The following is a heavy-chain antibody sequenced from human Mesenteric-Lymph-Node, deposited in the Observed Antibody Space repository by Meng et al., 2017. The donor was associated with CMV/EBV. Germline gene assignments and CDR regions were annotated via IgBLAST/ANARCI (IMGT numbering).Heavy chain of an antibody. CDR3: ARGTTLIDY. D-gene: IGHD4-17*01. J-gene: IGHJ4*02. CDR1: GGSISSSSYY. Sequence: SETLSLTCTVSGGSISSSSYYWGWIRQPPGKGLEWIGRIYTSGSTNYNPSLKSRVTISVDTSKNQFSLKLSSVTAADTAVYYCARGTTLIDYWGQGTLVTVSS. CDR2: IYTSGST. V-gene: IGHV4-39*07.